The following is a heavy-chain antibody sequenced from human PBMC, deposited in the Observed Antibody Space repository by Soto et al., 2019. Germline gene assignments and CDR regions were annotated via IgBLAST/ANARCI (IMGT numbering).Heavy chain of an antibody. D-gene: IGHD3-16*01. CDR1: GFTFRNYA. J-gene: IGHJ6*02. V-gene: IGHV3-23*01. CDR3: AKRGDIWEVSRTFVGYGMDV. CDR2: ISGNGGDI. Sequence: GGSLRRSCAASGFTFRNYAMSWVRQSPGKGLEWVSRISGNGGDINYADSVKGRFTISRDNSKNTLYLQMNSLRAEDTAVYYCAKRGDIWEVSRTFVGYGMDVWGQGTTVTVSS.